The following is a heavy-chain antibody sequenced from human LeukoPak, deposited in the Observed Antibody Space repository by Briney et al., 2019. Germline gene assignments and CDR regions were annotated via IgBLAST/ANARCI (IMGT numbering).Heavy chain of an antibody. CDR2: ISYDGSNK. V-gene: IGHV3-30*18. J-gene: IGHJ4*02. CDR3: AKDPLEQ. Sequence: GGSLRLPCAASGFTFSSYGMHWVRQAPGKGLEWVAVISYDGSNKYYADSVKGRFTISRDNSKNTLYLQMNSLRAEDTAVYYCAKDPLEQWGQGALVTVSS. CDR1: GFTFSSYG.